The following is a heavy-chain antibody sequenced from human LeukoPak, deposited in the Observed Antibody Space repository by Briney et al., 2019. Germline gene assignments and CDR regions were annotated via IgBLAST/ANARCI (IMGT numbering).Heavy chain of an antibody. CDR3: ARGLYCSGGSCYPRGNWFDP. D-gene: IGHD2-15*01. CDR2: IYTSGST. V-gene: IGHV4-4*07. CDR1: GGSINTYY. Sequence: PSETLSLTCTVSGGSINTYYWSWIRQPAGKGLEWIGRIYTSGSTNYNPSLKSRVTISVDTSKNQFSLKLSSVTAADTAVYYCARGLYCSGGSCYPRGNWFDPWGQGTLVTVSS. J-gene: IGHJ5*02.